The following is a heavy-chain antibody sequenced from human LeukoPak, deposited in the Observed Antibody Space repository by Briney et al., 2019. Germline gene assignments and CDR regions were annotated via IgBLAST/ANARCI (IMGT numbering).Heavy chain of an antibody. J-gene: IGHJ3*02. D-gene: IGHD3-10*01. CDR2: ISTYNGNT. CDR3: ARDYYASGSYWHDVFDI. V-gene: IGHV1-18*01. CDR1: GYTFTSYG. Sequence: AASVKVSCKASGYTFTSYGISWVRKAPGQGLEWMGWISTYNGNTKYAQKLQGRVTMTTDTSTSTAYMELRSLRSDDTAVYYCARDYYASGSYWHDVFDIWGQGTMVTVSS.